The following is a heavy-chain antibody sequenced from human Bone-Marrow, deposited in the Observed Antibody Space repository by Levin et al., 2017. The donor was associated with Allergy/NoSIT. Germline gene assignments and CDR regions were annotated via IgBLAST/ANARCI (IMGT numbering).Heavy chain of an antibody. CDR3: AKDLGISIFGVDTHHMAV. J-gene: IGHJ6*02. D-gene: IGHD3-3*02. V-gene: IGHV3-30*02. Sequence: PGGSLRLSCAASRFTFSAYGIHWVRQTPGRGLEWVALISNDGSNKEYADSVKGRFTISRDNSKKTLYLQMNSLRPEDTAVYYCAKDLGISIFGVDTHHMAVWGQGTTVTVSS. CDR1: RFTFSAYG. CDR2: ISNDGSNK.